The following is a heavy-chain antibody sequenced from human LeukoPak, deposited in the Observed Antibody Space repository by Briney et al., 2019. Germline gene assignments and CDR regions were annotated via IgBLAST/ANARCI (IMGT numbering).Heavy chain of an antibody. CDR3: EKDKYPVVVAATMDY. Sequence: GGSLRLSCSASGFTFSNYAMHWVRQAPGKGLEYISAISSNGGSTYYADTVKGRFIISRDNYKNTLYLQMSSVRAEDTDVYYCEKDKYPVVVAATMDYWGQGTLVTVSS. CDR1: GFTFSNYA. D-gene: IGHD2-15*01. J-gene: IGHJ4*02. CDR2: ISSNGGST. V-gene: IGHV3-64D*09.